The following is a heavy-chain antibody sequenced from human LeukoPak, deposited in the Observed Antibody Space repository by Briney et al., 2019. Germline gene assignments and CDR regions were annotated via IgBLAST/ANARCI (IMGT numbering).Heavy chain of an antibody. Sequence: ASVKVSCKASGYTFTGYYMHWVRQAPGQGLEWMGWINPNSGGTNYAQKFQGWVTMTRDTSISTAYMELSRLRSEDTAVYYCATGNEWELLRYFDYWGQGTLVTVSS. CDR2: INPNSGGT. CDR1: GYTFTGYY. D-gene: IGHD1-26*01. V-gene: IGHV1-2*04. CDR3: ATGNEWELLRYFDY. J-gene: IGHJ4*02.